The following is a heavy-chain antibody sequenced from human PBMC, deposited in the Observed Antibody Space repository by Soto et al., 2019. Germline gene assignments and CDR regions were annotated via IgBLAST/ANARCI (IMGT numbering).Heavy chain of an antibody. Sequence: PGESLKISCKGSGYSFTSYWIGWVRQMHGKGLEWMGIIYPGDSDTRYSPSFQGQVTISADKSISTAYLQWSSLKASDTAMYYCARLDGQGYDFWSGYYSYYWGQGTLVTVSS. J-gene: IGHJ4*02. D-gene: IGHD3-3*01. CDR1: GYSFTSYW. V-gene: IGHV5-51*01. CDR2: IYPGDSDT. CDR3: ARLDGQGYDFWSGYYSYY.